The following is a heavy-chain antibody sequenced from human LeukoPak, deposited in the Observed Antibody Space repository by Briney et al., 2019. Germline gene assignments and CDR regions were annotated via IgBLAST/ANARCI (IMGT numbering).Heavy chain of an antibody. D-gene: IGHD3-22*01. CDR1: GGSISSSSYY. CDR3: ARESSGYYDSSGYYYFDY. Sequence: SETLSLTCTVSGGSISSSSYYWGWIRQPPGKGLEWIGSIYYSGSTYYNPSLKSRVTISVDTSKNQFSLKLSSVTAADTAVYYCARESSGYYDSSGYYYFDYWGQGTLVTVSS. V-gene: IGHV4-39*07. J-gene: IGHJ4*02. CDR2: IYYSGST.